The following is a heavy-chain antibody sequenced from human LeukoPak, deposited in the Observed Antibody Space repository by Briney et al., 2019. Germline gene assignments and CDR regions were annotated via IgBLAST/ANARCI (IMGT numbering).Heavy chain of an antibody. Sequence: GGSLRLSCAASGFTLSNHWMHWVRQAPGKGLAWVSRINSDGSSTRYADSVKGRFTVSRDNAKNTLYLQMNSLRAEDTAIYYCGRDSYCTGGNCPFDYWGQGTLVTVSS. CDR3: GRDSYCTGGNCPFDY. CDR2: INSDGSST. V-gene: IGHV3-74*01. D-gene: IGHD2-15*01. J-gene: IGHJ4*02. CDR1: GFTLSNHW.